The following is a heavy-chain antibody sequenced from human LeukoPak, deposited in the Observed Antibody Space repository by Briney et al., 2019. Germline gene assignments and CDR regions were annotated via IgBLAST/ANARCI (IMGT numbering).Heavy chain of an antibody. D-gene: IGHD3-10*01. J-gene: IGHJ4*02. CDR3: AKDPSLWFGESPFDY. V-gene: IGHV3-23*01. CDR2: ISGSGGST. CDR1: GFTFSSYA. Sequence: GGSLRLSCAASGFTFSSYAMSWVRQAPGKGLEWVSAISGSGGSTYYADSVKGRFTISRDNSKNTLYLQMNSLGAEDTAVYYCAKDPSLWFGESPFDYWGQGTLVTVSS.